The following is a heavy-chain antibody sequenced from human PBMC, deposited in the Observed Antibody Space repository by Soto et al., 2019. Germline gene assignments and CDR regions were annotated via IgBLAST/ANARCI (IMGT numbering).Heavy chain of an antibody. V-gene: IGHV1-24*01. CDR1: GYTLTDLS. CDR3: TTDSGGQFDYYGMDV. D-gene: IGHD3-10*01. J-gene: IGHJ6*02. Sequence: QVHLVQSGAEVKKPGASVKVSCKVSGYTLTDLSMHWVRQAPGKGLEWMGRFHPEDGKTIYVQKFLGWLTLTEDTSTDTAYMELRSLRSGDTAVSYCTTDSGGQFDYYGMDVWGQGTAVTVSS. CDR2: FHPEDGKT.